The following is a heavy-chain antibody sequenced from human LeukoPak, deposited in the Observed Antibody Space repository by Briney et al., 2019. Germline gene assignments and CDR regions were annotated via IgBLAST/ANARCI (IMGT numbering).Heavy chain of an antibody. J-gene: IGHJ5*02. D-gene: IGHD2-2*01. Sequence: GASVKVSCRASGYTFTGYYMHWVRQAPAQGLEWMGWINPNTGVTHYAQNLQGRVTMTRDTSISTAYMEFSRLRSDDTAVYYCGRGGADVGYCNITSWHGHVSWGQGTVVSVSS. CDR1: GYTFTGYY. V-gene: IGHV1-2*02. CDR2: INPNTGVT. CDR3: GRGGADVGYCNITSWHGHVS.